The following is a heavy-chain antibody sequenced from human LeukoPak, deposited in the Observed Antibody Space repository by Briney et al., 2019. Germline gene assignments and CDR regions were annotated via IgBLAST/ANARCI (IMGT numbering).Heavy chain of an antibody. V-gene: IGHV4-34*01. CDR3: ARAQSNQMATKI. CDR2: VYYSGTT. J-gene: IGHJ4*02. Sequence: SETLSLTCAVYGGSFSGYYWGWIRQPPGKALEWIGSVYYSGTTSYNPSLKSRVTISVDMSKNHFSLRLSSVTAADTAVYYCARAQSNQMATKIWGQGTLVTVSS. D-gene: IGHD5-24*01. CDR1: GGSFSGYY.